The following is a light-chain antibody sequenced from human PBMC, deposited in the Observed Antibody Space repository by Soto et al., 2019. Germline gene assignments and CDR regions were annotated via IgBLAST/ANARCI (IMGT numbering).Light chain of an antibody. CDR1: QSVSAN. Sequence: EIMMTQSPATLSVSPGERATLSCRASQSVSANLAWYQQKPGQAPRLLIYGAFTRATGIPARFSGSGSGTEFTLTISSLQSEDFAVYYCQQYNKWPLSFGGGTKGEIK. J-gene: IGKJ4*01. CDR2: GAF. CDR3: QQYNKWPLS. V-gene: IGKV3-15*01.